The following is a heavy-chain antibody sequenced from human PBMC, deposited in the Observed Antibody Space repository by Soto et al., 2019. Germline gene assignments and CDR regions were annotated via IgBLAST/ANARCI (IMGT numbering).Heavy chain of an antibody. Sequence: EVQLVESGGGLAQPGGSLRLSCAASGFTLSSHWMHWVRQAPGKGLVSVSRINRDGSTINYDDSVRGRYTISRDNAKNTLSLQMNSLRAEDTAVYYCARVADGTYSSNCNGRAAFDMWGQGTMVTVSS. V-gene: IGHV3-74*01. J-gene: IGHJ3*02. D-gene: IGHD6-13*01. CDR1: GFTLSSHW. CDR3: ARVADGTYSSNCNGRAAFDM. CDR2: INRDGSTI.